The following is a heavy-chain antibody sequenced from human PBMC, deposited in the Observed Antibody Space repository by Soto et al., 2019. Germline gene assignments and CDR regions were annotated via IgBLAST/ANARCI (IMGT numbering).Heavy chain of an antibody. Sequence: VQLEQSGPELKKPGASVRVSCKASGYNFTSYGITWLRQAPGQGLEWMAWIDTHNGNTNHAYRLQARVTMTTDTSTTTAYMELRGLRSVDPAVYYCPRDLPEALGAFDIWGQGTMVTVSS. J-gene: IGHJ3*02. CDR2: IDTHNGNT. V-gene: IGHV1-18*01. CDR1: GYNFTSYG. CDR3: PRDLPEALGAFDI. D-gene: IGHD2-2*01.